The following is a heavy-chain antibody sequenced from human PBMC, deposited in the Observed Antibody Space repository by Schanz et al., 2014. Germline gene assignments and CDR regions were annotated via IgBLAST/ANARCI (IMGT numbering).Heavy chain of an antibody. V-gene: IGHV1-2*06. CDR3: ARDPYSASYFPSPPLYGLDV. D-gene: IGHD1-26*01. J-gene: IGHJ6*02. Sequence: QVQLVQSGAEVKKPGASVKVSCKSSGYTFTDYHIHWVRQAPGQGLEYMGRINPNSGGTNFAQKFKGRVTMTRDTSISTVNMELTSLRSEDTAVYYCARDPYSASYFPSPPLYGLDVWGQGTTVTVSS. CDR2: INPNSGGT. CDR1: GYTFTDYH.